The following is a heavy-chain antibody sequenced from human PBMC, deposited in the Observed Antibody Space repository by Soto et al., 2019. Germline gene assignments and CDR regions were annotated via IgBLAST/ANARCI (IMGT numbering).Heavy chain of an antibody. V-gene: IGHV4-34*01. J-gene: IGHJ4*02. CDR1: GGSFSGSY. D-gene: IGHD3-10*01. CDR3: ARALGGVTYLTL. CDR2: FNHNGNT. Sequence: QVQLQQWGAGLLKPSETLSLTCAVSGGSFSGSYWSWIRQPPGKGLEWIGEFNHNGNTNYNPSLESRVTISLDTSKNQFSLKVTSVTAADTAVYYCARALGGVTYLTLWGQGTLVTVSS.